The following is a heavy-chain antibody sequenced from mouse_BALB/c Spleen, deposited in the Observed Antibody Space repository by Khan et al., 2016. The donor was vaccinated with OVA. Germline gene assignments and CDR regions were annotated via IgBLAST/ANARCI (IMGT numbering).Heavy chain of an antibody. J-gene: IGHJ3*01. V-gene: IGHV3-8*02. D-gene: IGHD2-12*01. Sequence: EVQLQESGPSLVKPSQTLSITCSVTGDSITSVYWNWIRKFPGTKLEYMGYIIYTGYTYYNPSLKSRISITRHTSKNQYYLQLSSVTDEDTATYYCARSTYRYACVYWGQGTLVTVSA. CDR3: ARSTYRYACVY. CDR2: IIYTGYT. CDR1: GDSITSVY.